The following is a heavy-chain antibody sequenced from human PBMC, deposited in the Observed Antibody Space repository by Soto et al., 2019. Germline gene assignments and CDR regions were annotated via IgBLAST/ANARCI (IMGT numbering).Heavy chain of an antibody. D-gene: IGHD2-15*01. CDR1: GYTFTTFG. V-gene: IGHV1-18*01. Sequence: QVQLVQSGAEVKPPGASVKVSCKASGYTFTTFGISWVRQAPGQGLEWMGWTSTNNGDTYYAPRFQGRVTVTKDTSTRTAYMEQRSLRPDDTAVYYCGREYCRGGRCYSPDYWGQGTLVIVSS. J-gene: IGHJ4*02. CDR3: GREYCRGGRCYSPDY. CDR2: TSTNNGDT.